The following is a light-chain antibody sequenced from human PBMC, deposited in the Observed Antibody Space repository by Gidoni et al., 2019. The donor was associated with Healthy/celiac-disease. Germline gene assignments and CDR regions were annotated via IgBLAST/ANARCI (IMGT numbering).Light chain of an antibody. CDR1: QSISSY. J-gene: IGKJ4*01. CDR2: AAS. V-gene: IGKV1-39*01. Sequence: DIQMPQSPSSLSASVGDRVTITCRASQSISSYLNWYQQKPGKAPKLLIYAASSLQSGVPSRFSGSGSGTDFTLTISSLQPEDFATYYCQQSYSTPQFTFGGGTKVEIK. CDR3: QQSYSTPQFT.